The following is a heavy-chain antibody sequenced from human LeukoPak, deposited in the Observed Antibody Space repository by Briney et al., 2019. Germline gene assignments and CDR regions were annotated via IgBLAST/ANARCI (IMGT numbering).Heavy chain of an antibody. CDR3: ADWNYVHY. CDR1: GFTFSNYA. V-gene: IGHV3-23*01. CDR2: IGGSGGDT. D-gene: IGHD1-7*01. Sequence: AGGSLRLSCVVSGFTFSNYAMTWVRQAPGKGLEWVSSIGGSGGDTHYADSVKGRFTISRDNFKNTLYLQTNSLRAEDTALYYCADWNYVHYWGQGTLVTVSS. J-gene: IGHJ4*02.